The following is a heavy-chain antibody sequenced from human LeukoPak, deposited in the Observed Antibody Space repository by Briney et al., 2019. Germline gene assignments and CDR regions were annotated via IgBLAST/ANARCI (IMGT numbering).Heavy chain of an antibody. CDR1: GFTFSSYA. CDR2: ISGSGGST. V-gene: IGHV3-23*01. Sequence: GGSLRLSCAASGFTFSSYAMSWARQAPGKGLEWVSAISGSGGSTYYADSVKGRFTISRDNSKNTLYLQMGSLRAEDMAVYYCARSYPVVTTPLDYWGQGTLVTVSS. D-gene: IGHD5-12*01. CDR3: ARSYPVVTTPLDY. J-gene: IGHJ4*02.